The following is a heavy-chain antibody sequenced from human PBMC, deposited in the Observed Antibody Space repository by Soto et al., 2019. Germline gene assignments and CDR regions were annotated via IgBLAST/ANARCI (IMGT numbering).Heavy chain of an antibody. D-gene: IGHD3-3*01. CDR3: ARVETDYYYYYMDV. J-gene: IGHJ6*03. CDR1: GFTFSSYA. V-gene: IGHV3-64*01. Sequence: GGSLRLSCAASGFTFSSYAMHWVRQAPGKGLEYVSAISSNGGSTYYANSVKGRFTISRDNSKNTLYLQMGSLRAEDMAVYYCARVETDYYYYYMDVWGKGTTVTVSS. CDR2: ISSNGGST.